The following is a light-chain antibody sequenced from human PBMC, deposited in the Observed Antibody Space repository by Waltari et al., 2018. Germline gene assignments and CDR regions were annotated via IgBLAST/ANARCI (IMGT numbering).Light chain of an antibody. CDR3: QQYGSTPPIT. Sequence: ALTPSPGTLSLSPGESATLPCRASQSVSSSYLAWYQQKPGPAPRLLINGAASSATGIPDRFSGSGCGTDFTLTISSLEPEDVAVYYCQQYGSTPPITFGQGTRLEIK. CDR2: GAA. J-gene: IGKJ5*01. CDR1: QSVSSSY. V-gene: IGKV3-20*01.